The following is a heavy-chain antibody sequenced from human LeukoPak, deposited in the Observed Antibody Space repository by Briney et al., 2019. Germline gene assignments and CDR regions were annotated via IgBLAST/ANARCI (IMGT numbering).Heavy chain of an antibody. CDR2: IYYSGST. V-gene: IGHV4-39*07. CDR3: ARASIAAAGLYYFDY. Sequence: SETLSLTCTVSGGSISSSSYYWGWIRQPPGKGLEWIGSIYYSGSTYYNPSPKSRVTISVDRSKNQFSLKLSSVTAADTAVYYCARASIAAAGLYYFDYWGQGTLVTVSS. CDR1: GGSISSSSYY. J-gene: IGHJ4*02. D-gene: IGHD6-13*01.